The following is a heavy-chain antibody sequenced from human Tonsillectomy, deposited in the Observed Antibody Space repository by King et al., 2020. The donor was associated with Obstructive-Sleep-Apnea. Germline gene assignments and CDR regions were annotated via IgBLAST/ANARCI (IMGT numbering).Heavy chain of an antibody. CDR1: GFTFSSYG. D-gene: IGHD5-18*01. J-gene: IGHJ4*02. V-gene: IGHV3-33*03. CDR2: IWYDGSNK. CDR3: AKGVGGYGYFDY. Sequence: VQLVESGGGVVQPGRSLRLSCAASGFTFSSYGRHWVRQAPGKGLEWVAGIWYDGSNKYYAHTVKGRFTISRDKSKNTLYLQMNSLRAEDTAVYYCAKGVGGYGYFDYWGQGTLVTVSS.